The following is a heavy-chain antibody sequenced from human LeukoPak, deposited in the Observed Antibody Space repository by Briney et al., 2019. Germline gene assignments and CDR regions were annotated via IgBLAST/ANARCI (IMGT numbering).Heavy chain of an antibody. J-gene: IGHJ6*03. Sequence: PSETLSLTCSVSGASISSGNYFWSWIRQPAGKGLEWIGRVFTSGGTDYNPSLEGRVTISIDTSKNLFSLNLTSVTAADTAVYYCARLKFYDSTGYSPGHYMDVWGKGTTVTVSS. CDR3: ARLKFYDSTGYSPGHYMDV. CDR1: GASISSGNYF. V-gene: IGHV4-61*02. D-gene: IGHD3-22*01. CDR2: VFTSGGT.